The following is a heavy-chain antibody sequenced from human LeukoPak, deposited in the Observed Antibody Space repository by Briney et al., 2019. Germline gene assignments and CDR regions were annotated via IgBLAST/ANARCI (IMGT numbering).Heavy chain of an antibody. CDR2: IKRKTHGGTA. D-gene: IGHD2-21*02. CDR3: TTEAVVTSYFDF. V-gene: IGHV3-15*05. CDR1: GFGFSDAW. Sequence: PGGSLRLSCAASGFGFSDAWMSWVRQAPGKGLEWVGRIKRKTHGGTAQYGAPVKGRFAISRDDSQNTLYLQMNSLTTEDTGVYFCTTEAVVTSYFDFWGHGALVTVSS. J-gene: IGHJ4*01.